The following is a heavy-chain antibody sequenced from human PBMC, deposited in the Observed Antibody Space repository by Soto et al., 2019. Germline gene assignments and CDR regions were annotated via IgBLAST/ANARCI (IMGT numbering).Heavy chain of an antibody. Sequence: GGSLRLSCAASGFTFSSYAMSWVRQAPGKGLEWVSAISGSGGSTYYADSVKGRFTISRDNSKNTLYLQMNSLRAEDTAVYYCAGGHYDFWSGDEYYYYYMDVWGKGTTVTVSS. J-gene: IGHJ6*03. CDR2: ISGSGGST. D-gene: IGHD3-3*01. CDR3: AGGHYDFWSGDEYYYYYMDV. CDR1: GFTFSSYA. V-gene: IGHV3-23*01.